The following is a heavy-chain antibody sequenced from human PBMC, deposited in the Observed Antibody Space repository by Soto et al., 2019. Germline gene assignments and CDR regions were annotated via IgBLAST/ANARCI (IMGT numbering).Heavy chain of an antibody. CDR2: HSSSSNTI. Sequence: GGSMRVSRAASGFNFGNAWMRWVRQAPGKGLAWVSYHSSSSNTIYYAESVKGRFTIARDNAKNPLDLQMNSLRDEDTAVYYCAGPLSIAVAGIDYWGKGSLVT. CDR1: GFNFGNAW. V-gene: IGHV3-48*02. D-gene: IGHD6-19*01. CDR3: AGPLSIAVAGIDY. J-gene: IGHJ4*02.